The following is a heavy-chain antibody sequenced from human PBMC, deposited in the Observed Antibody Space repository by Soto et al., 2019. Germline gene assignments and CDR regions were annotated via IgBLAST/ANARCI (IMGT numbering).Heavy chain of an antibody. CDR3: ARLASGWQYYYFDF. CDR1: GGSFSPYF. V-gene: IGHV4-34*01. Sequence: QVQLQQWGAGLLKPSETLSLTCAVYGGSFSPYFWSWIRQPPGKGLEWIGEINHSGSTNYNPSLTRRATLSVDTSKNQVSWTLTSVTAADRAVYYCARLASGWQYYYFDFWGRGTPVTVSS. D-gene: IGHD6-19*01. J-gene: IGHJ2*01. CDR2: INHSGST.